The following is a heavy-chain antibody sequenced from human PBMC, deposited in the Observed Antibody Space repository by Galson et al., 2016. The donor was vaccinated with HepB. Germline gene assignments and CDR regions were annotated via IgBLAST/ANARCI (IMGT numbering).Heavy chain of an antibody. Sequence: TLSLTCTVSGGSISSGGYCWSWIRQHPGKGLEWIGYIYDSGSPYHNPSLQSRVTISVDTSKNQFSMNLTSVTAADTAVYLCASLDDFYGDYGYWGQGILVTVSS. D-gene: IGHD4-17*01. CDR3: ASLDDFYGDYGY. CDR1: GGSISSGGYC. CDR2: IYDSGSP. J-gene: IGHJ4*02. V-gene: IGHV4-31*03.